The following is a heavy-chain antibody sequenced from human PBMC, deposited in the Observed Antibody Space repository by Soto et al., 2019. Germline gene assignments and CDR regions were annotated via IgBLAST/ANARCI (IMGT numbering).Heavy chain of an antibody. CDR2: IWYDGSNK. D-gene: IGHD2-2*01. CDR1: GYTFSSYG. V-gene: IGHV3-33*01. CDR3: ARDHSNGYCSSTSCYSGFDI. Sequence: GGSLRLSCAASGYTFSSYGMHWVRQAPGKGLEWVAVIWYDGSNKYYADSVKGRFTISRDNSKNTLYLQMNSLRAEDTAVYYWARDHSNGYCSSTSCYSGFDIWGQGTMVTVSS. J-gene: IGHJ3*02.